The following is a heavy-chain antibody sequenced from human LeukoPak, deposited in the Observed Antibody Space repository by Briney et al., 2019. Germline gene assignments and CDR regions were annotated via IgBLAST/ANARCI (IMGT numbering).Heavy chain of an antibody. CDR3: ARARTTRGFDY. CDR1: GLTFNSYG. D-gene: IGHD4-17*01. Sequence: GGSLRLSCAASGLTFNSYGIHWVRQAPGRGLEWVAFIWYDGSNKYYADSVKGRFTISRDNSKNTLYLQMNSLRAEDTAVYYCARARTTRGFDYWGQGTLVTVSS. V-gene: IGHV3-33*01. J-gene: IGHJ4*02. CDR2: IWYDGSNK.